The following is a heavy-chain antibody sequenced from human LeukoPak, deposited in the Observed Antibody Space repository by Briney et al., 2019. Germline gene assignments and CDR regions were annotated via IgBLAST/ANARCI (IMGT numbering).Heavy chain of an antibody. V-gene: IGHV3-48*01. Sequence: GGSLRLSCAASGFTFSVYSMNWVRQAPGKGLEWLSYITGSSDTIYYANSVEGRFTISRDNAKTSLYLQMNSLRAVDTAVYYCASSNGVLDHWGQGTLVTVSS. J-gene: IGHJ4*02. CDR3: ASSNGVLDH. CDR1: GFTFSVYS. D-gene: IGHD2-8*01. CDR2: ITGSSDTI.